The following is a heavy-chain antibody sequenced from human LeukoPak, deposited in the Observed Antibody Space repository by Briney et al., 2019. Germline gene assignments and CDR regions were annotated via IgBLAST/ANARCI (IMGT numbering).Heavy chain of an antibody. D-gene: IGHD4-11*01. CDR3: ARGLALGLTVTPRAFDD. Sequence: GGSLRLSCVVSGFTFDSYSMNWVRQAPGKGLEWISYISNSGSPIYYADSVKGRFTISRDKDKSSLYLQMNSLAADDTAVYYCARGLALGLTVTPRAFDDWGQGTLVTVSS. J-gene: IGHJ4*02. V-gene: IGHV3-48*01. CDR1: GFTFDSYS. CDR2: ISNSGSPI.